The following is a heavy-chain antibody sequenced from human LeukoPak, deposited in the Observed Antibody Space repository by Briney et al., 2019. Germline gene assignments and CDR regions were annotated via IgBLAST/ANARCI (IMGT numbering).Heavy chain of an antibody. Sequence: GGSLRLSCAASGXTFSSYDLHWVRQATGKGLESVSAIGTAGDTYYPGSVKGRFTISRENAKNSLYLQMNSLRAGDTAVYYCARGAGWFGGGGLDYWGQGTLVTVSS. CDR3: ARGAGWFGGGGLDY. D-gene: IGHD3-10*01. CDR1: GXTFSSYD. J-gene: IGHJ4*02. CDR2: IGTAGDT. V-gene: IGHV3-13*04.